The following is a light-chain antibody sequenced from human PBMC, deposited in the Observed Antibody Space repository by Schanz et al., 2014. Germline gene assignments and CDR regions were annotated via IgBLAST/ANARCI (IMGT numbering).Light chain of an antibody. V-gene: IGKV3D-20*02. J-gene: IGKJ4*01. CDR2: GAS. CDR3: QQRSNWPLT. Sequence: EIVLTQSPGTLSLSPGERATLSCRASQSVRSNFLAWYQQKPGQAPRLIIHGASSRATGIPARFSGSGSGTDFTLTISSLEPEDFAVYYCQQRSNWPLTFGGGTKVEIK. CDR1: QSVRSNF.